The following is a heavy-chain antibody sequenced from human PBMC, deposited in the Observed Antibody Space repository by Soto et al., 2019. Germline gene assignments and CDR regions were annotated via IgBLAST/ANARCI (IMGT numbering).Heavy chain of an antibody. J-gene: IGHJ3*02. CDR1: GFTFSSYA. D-gene: IGHD2-15*01. V-gene: IGHV3-23*01. CDR3: ARDRYCSGGSCSPRDAFDI. CDR2: ISGSGDRK. Sequence: GGSLRLSCAASGFTFSSYAMSWVRQAPGKGLEWVSGISGSGDRKYYADSVKGRFTISRDNSKNSLYLQMNSLRAEDTAVYYCARDRYCSGGSCSPRDAFDIWGQGTMVTVSS.